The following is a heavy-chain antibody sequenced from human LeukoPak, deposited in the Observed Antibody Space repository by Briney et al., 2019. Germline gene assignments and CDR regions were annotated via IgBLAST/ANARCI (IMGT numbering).Heavy chain of an antibody. V-gene: IGHV3-73*01. J-gene: IGHJ4*02. CDR3: TSRPPMVRGVSDY. CDR1: GFTFSGSA. CDR2: IRSKADSYAT. D-gene: IGHD3-10*01. Sequence: GGSLRLSCAASGFTFSGSAMHWVRQASGKGLEWVGRIRSKADSYATAYAASVKGRFTISRDDSKNTAYLQMNSLKTEDTAVYYCTSRPPMVRGVSDYWGQGTLVTVSS.